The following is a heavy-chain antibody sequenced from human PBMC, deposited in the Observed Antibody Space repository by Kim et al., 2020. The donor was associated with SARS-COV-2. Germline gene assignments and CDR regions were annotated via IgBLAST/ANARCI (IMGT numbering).Heavy chain of an antibody. V-gene: IGHV3-30*03. CDR2: ISNDETYK. CDR1: GFSFSSRG. CDR3: ARAREKSFDY. J-gene: IGHJ4*02. Sequence: GGSLILSCAASGFSFSSRGIHWVRQAPGKGLEWVAVISNDETYKNYADSVKGRFTISRDNSKNTVDLQMNSLRVEDTAVYYCARAREKSFDYWGQGTLVTVSS.